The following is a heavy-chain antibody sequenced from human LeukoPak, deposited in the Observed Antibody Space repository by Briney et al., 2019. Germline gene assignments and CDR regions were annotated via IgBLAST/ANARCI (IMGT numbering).Heavy chain of an antibody. CDR1: GFAFNSYN. J-gene: IGHJ4*02. V-gene: IGHV3-21*01. Sequence: GGSLRLSCAASGFAFNSYNMNWVRQAPGKGLEWVSSISDSSTYIYYADSVKGRFTISRDNAKKSLYLQMNSLRAEDTAVYYCARIGYYYGSGFDYWGQGTLVTVSS. CDR2: ISDSSTYI. D-gene: IGHD3-10*01. CDR3: ARIGYYYGSGFDY.